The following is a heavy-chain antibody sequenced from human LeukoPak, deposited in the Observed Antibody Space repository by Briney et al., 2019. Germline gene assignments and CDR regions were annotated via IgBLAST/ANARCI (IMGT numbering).Heavy chain of an antibody. CDR3: ARETYYYDSSGLPRSGAFDI. CDR2: IWYDGSNK. Sequence: GGSLRLSCAASGFTFSSYGMHWVRRAPGKGLEGVAVIWYDGSNKYYADSVKGRFTISRDNSKNTLYLQMNSLRAEDTAVYYCARETYYYDSSGLPRSGAFDIWGQGTMVTVSS. J-gene: IGHJ3*02. V-gene: IGHV3-33*01. CDR1: GFTFSSYG. D-gene: IGHD3-22*01.